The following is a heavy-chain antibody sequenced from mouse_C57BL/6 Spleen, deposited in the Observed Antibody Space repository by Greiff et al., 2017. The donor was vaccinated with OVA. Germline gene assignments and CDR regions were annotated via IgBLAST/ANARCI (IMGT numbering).Heavy chain of an antibody. CDR1: GYTFTSYW. V-gene: IGHV1-53*01. CDR2: INPSNGGS. CDR3: ARETTGSSYVFDY. Sequence: QVQLQQPGTELVKPGASVKLSCKASGYTFTSYWMHWVKQRPGQGLEWIGNINPSNGGSNYNEKFKSKATVTVDKSSSTAYMQLSSLTSEDSAVYYCARETTGSSYVFDYWGQGTTLTVSS. J-gene: IGHJ2*01. D-gene: IGHD1-1*01.